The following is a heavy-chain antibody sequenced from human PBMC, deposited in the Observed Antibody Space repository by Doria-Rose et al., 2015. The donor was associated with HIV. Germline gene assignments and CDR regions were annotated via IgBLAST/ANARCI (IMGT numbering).Heavy chain of an antibody. D-gene: IGHD3-22*01. CDR3: AGDPPQSGFAFHI. Sequence: QVQLQESGGGVVQPGESLRLSCGASGFIFRTYGMHWVRQAPGKGLEWVAFVWADESRTDYLASVKGRFTVSRDNSKNTLSLQMNSLRVEDTAVYYCAGDPPQSGFAFHIWGQGTVVTVSS. V-gene: IGHV3-33*01. CDR1: GFIFRTYG. CDR2: VWADESRT. J-gene: IGHJ3*02.